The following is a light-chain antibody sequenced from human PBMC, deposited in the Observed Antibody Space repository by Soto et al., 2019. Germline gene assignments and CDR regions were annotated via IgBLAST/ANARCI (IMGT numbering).Light chain of an antibody. CDR1: QSVSSN. CDR2: GAS. V-gene: IGKV3-15*01. Sequence: IVMTQSPATLSVSPGERATLSCRASQSVSSNLAWYQQKPGQAPRLLIYGASTGATGIPARFSGSGSGTEFTLTISSLQSEDFAVYYCQQYNNWPPVFGGGTKVDIK. J-gene: IGKJ4*01. CDR3: QQYNNWPPV.